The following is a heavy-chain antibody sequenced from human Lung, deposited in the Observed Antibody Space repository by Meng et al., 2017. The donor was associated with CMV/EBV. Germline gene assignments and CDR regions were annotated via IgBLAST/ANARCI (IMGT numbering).Heavy chain of an antibody. CDR3: AKDQLLFGGPNAYFDD. V-gene: IGHV3-30*02. CDR2: IRHDASNK. Sequence: GGSLRLXCAASGFAFDTYGMHWVRQAPGKRLEWVAFIRHDASNKFYGDSVRGRFTISRDNSKNTLYLQMNSLRAEETAMYYCAKDQLLFGGPNAYFDDWGQGTLVTVSS. CDR1: GFAFDTYG. D-gene: IGHD3-16*01. J-gene: IGHJ4*02.